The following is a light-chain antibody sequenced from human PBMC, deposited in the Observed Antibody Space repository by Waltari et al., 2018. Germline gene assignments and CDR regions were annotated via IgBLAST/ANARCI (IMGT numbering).Light chain of an antibody. Sequence: QSALTQPRSVSGSPGPSVTISCTGTSSDVGTYKYVSWHQQHPGQAPKLIIFDVSKRPSGGPERFSGSKSGDTASLTISGLQAEDEADYYCCLYTVSNTLLFGGGTKLTVL. CDR2: DVS. J-gene: IGLJ3*02. CDR1: SSDVGTYKY. V-gene: IGLV2-11*01. CDR3: CLYTVSNTLL.